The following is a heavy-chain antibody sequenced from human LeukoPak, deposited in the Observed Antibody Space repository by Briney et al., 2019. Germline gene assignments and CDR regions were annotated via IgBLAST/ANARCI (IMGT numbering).Heavy chain of an antibody. CDR3: ARGRAVVVPAATTYYFDY. J-gene: IGHJ4*02. CDR2: ISYDGSNK. CDR1: GFTFRSYA. V-gene: IGHV3-30*04. Sequence: GGSLRLSCAASGFTFRSYAMHWVRQAPGKGLEWVAVISYDGSNKDYADPVKGRFTISRDNSENMVYLQMNSLRAEDTAVYYCARGRAVVVPAATTYYFDYWGQGTLVTVSS. D-gene: IGHD2-2*01.